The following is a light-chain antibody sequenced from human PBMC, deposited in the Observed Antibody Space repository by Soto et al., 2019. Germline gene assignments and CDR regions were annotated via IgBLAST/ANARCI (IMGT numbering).Light chain of an antibody. CDR1: SSDIGAYDY. J-gene: IGLJ1*01. V-gene: IGLV2-14*03. Sequence: SALTQPASLSGSPGQSITISCTGTSSDIGAYDYVCRFQQHPGKAPIAMISGVNNRPSWVFKRFPARKSINTAYLTIAELQDEDEAEYFSYSFTTTRTHVFATGTKATLL. CDR3: YSFTTTRTHV. CDR2: GVN.